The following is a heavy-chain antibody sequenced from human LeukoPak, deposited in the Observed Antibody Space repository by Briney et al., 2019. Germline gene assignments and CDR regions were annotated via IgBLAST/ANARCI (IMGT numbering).Heavy chain of an antibody. CDR2: INPNSGDT. V-gene: IGHV1-2*02. CDR1: GYTFTGYY. Sequence: ASVKVSCKASGYTFTGYYIHWVRQAPGQGLEWMGWINPNSGDTNYAQKFQGRVTMTRDTSISTAYMELSRLRSDDTAVYYCARGCYYYDSSGYYYYFDYWGQGTLVTVSS. CDR3: ARGCYYYDSSGYYYYFDY. J-gene: IGHJ4*02. D-gene: IGHD3-22*01.